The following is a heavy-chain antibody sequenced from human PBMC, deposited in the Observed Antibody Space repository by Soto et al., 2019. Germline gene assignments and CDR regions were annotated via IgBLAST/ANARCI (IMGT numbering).Heavy chain of an antibody. J-gene: IGHJ4*02. V-gene: IGHV3-13*01. D-gene: IGHD2-15*01. CDR2: IGTAGDT. Sequence: GGSLRLSCAASGFTFSSYDMHWVRQATGKGLEWVSAIGTAGDTNYLGSVEGRFTISRENAKNSLYLQMNSLRAGDTAVYYCARGKCSGGSCYYFDYWGQGTLVTVSS. CDR1: GFTFSSYD. CDR3: ARGKCSGGSCYYFDY.